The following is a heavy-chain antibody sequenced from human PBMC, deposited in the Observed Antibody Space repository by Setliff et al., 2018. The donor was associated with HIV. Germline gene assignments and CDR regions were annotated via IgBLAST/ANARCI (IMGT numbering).Heavy chain of an antibody. CDR1: GYTLTSNH. V-gene: IGHV1-46*01. Sequence: ASVKVSCKASGYTLTSNHMHWVRQAPGQGLEWMGIITPIGGGTNYAQKFQGRVTMTTDTSTSTVYMELSSLRSEDTAVYYCARSSIAARGRFDYWGQGTLVTVSS. CDR2: ITPIGGGT. CDR3: ARSSIAARGRFDY. J-gene: IGHJ4*02. D-gene: IGHD6-6*01.